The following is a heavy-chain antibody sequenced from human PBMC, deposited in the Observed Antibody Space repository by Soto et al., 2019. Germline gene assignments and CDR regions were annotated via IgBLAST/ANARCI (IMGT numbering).Heavy chain of an antibody. CDR3: VRYSGWAFDI. D-gene: IGHD5-12*01. CDR1: GFSFSSYS. Sequence: EVQLVEYGGDLVQPGQSLRLSCAASGFSFSSYSMNWVRQAPGKGLEWLSYLSSSKTYIWYADSVKGRFTISRDNAKNSLSLQMNSLRDEDTAVYYCVRYSGWAFDIWGLGTMVTVSS. J-gene: IGHJ3*02. CDR2: LSSSKTYI. V-gene: IGHV3-48*02.